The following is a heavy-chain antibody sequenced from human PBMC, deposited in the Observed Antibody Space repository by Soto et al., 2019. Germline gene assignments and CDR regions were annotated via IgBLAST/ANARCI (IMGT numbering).Heavy chain of an antibody. CDR3: ARGLQIIVLLPAAIDY. CDR1: GFTFSSYS. J-gene: IGHJ4*02. Sequence: EVQLVESGGGLVQPGESLRLSCAASGFTFSSYSMNWVRQAPGKGLEWVSYIHNSSSTIYYADSVRGRFTISRANAKNSLDLQMNSLRDEETAVYYCARGLQIIVLLPAAIDYWGQGTLVTVSS. CDR2: IHNSSSTI. D-gene: IGHD2-2*01. V-gene: IGHV3-48*02.